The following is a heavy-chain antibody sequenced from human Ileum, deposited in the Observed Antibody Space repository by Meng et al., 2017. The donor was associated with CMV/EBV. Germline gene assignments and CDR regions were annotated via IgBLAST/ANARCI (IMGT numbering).Heavy chain of an antibody. CDR2: ISTYNGNT. CDR3: ARGPDSSGYKWFDP. V-gene: IGHV1-18*01. D-gene: IGHD3-22*01. CDR1: GHTFINYD. J-gene: IGHJ5*02. Sequence: KASGHTFINYDISWVRQAPGQGLEWMGWISTYNGNTNYAQKFQDRVTMTTDTSTTTAYMELRSLRSDDTAVYYCARGPDSSGYKWFDPWGQGTLVTVSS.